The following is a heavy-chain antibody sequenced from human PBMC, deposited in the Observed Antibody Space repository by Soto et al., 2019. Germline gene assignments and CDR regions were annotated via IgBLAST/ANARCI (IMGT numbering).Heavy chain of an antibody. D-gene: IGHD3-3*01. CDR2: ISSSSSTI. J-gene: IGHJ6*03. CDR1: GFTFSSYS. V-gene: IGHV3-48*01. CDR3: ARAYDPGDFDYYYYYMDV. Sequence: PGGSLRLSCAASGFTFSSYSMNWVRQAPGKGLEWVSYISSSSSTIYYADSVKGRFTISRDNAKNSLYLQMNSLRAEDTAVYYSARAYDPGDFDYYYYYMDVWGKGTTVTVSS.